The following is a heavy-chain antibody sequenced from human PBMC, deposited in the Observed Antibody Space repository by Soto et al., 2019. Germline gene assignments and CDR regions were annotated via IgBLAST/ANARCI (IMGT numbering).Heavy chain of an antibody. CDR1: GFTFDDYA. D-gene: IGHD6-13*01. CDR2: ISWNSGSI. V-gene: IGHV3-9*01. J-gene: IGHJ4*02. CDR3: AKDIARIAAAVGDY. Sequence: EVQLVESGGGLVQPGRSLRLSCAASGFTFDDYAMHWVRQAPGKGLEWVSGISWNSGSIGYADSVKGRFTISRDNAKNSLYLQMNSLRAEDTALYYCAKDIARIAAAVGDYWGQGTLVTVSS.